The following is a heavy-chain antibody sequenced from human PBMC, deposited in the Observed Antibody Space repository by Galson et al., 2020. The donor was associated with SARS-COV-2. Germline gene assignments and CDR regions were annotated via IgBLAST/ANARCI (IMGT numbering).Heavy chain of an antibody. V-gene: IGHV3-20*04. J-gene: IGHJ4*02. CDR2: INWSGGST. Sequence: GGSLRLSCVASGFTFDDYGMSWVRQAPGKGLEWVSGINWSGGSTAYADSVKGRFTISRDNAKNSLYLQMNSLRAEDTALYYCARDSPWGADYVSLDYWGQGTLVTVSS. CDR1: GFTFDDYG. D-gene: IGHD3-10*02. CDR3: ARDSPWGADYVSLDY.